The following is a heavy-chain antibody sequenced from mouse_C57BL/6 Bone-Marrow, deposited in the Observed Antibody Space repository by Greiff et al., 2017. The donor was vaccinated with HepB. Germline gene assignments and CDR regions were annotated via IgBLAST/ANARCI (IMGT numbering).Heavy chain of an antibody. CDR2: IYPGSGNT. V-gene: IGHV1-76*01. J-gene: IGHJ4*01. Sequence: QVQLKESGAELVRPGASVKLSCKASGYTFTDYYINWVKQRPGQGLEWIARIYPGSGNTYYNEKFKGKATLTAEKSSSTAYMQLSSLTSEDSAVYFCVYYYGSSRFGAMDYWGQGTSVTVSS. D-gene: IGHD1-1*01. CDR3: VYYYGSSRFGAMDY. CDR1: GYTFTDYY.